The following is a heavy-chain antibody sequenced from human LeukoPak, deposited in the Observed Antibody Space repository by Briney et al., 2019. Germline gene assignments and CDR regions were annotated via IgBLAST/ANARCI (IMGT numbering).Heavy chain of an antibody. CDR3: ARELSTAWLGDSDS. V-gene: IGHV4-39*07. CDR1: GGSVSSSSHY. CDR2: ITYIGST. D-gene: IGHD6-19*01. Sequence: SETLSLTCPVSGGSVSSSSHYCGWIRHPPGKGLEWIGSITYIGSTYYNPSLSSRVTISADTSKNQFSLKLTSVTAADTAVYYCARELSTAWLGDSDSWGQGTLVTVSS. J-gene: IGHJ4*02.